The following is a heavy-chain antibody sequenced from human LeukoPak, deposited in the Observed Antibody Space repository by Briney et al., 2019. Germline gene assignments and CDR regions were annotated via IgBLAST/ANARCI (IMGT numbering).Heavy chain of an antibody. V-gene: IGHV4-39*07. CDR3: ARETPAGQYYYYMDV. Sequence: SETLSLTCTVSGGSISSSSYYWGWIRQPPGKGLEWIGSIYYSGSTYYNPSLKSRVTISVDTSKNQFSLKLISVTAADTAVYYCARETPAGQYYYYMDVWGKGTTVTVSS. D-gene: IGHD2-2*01. CDR1: GGSISSSSYY. CDR2: IYYSGST. J-gene: IGHJ6*03.